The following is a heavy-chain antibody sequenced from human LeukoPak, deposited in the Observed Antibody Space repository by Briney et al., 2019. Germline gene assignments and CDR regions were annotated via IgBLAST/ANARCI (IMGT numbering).Heavy chain of an antibody. CDR1: GYTFTRYA. V-gene: IGHV1-46*01. D-gene: IGHD1-1*01. Sequence: ASVKVSCKASGYTFTRYAMNWLRQAPGQGLEWMGIINPSGGSTSYAQKFQGRVTMTRDTSTSTVYMELSSLRSEDTAVYYCARHGLERLFDYWGQGTLVTVSS. J-gene: IGHJ4*02. CDR3: ARHGLERLFDY. CDR2: INPSGGST.